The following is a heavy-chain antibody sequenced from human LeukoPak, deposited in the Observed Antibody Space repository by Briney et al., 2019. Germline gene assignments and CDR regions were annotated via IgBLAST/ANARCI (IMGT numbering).Heavy chain of an antibody. D-gene: IGHD4-11*01. CDR3: ARDRLPTLSA. J-gene: IGHJ4*02. CDR1: GGSISSYY. V-gene: IGHV4-59*01. Sequence: SETLSPTCTVSGGSISSYYWSWIRRPPGKGLEWIGYIYYSGSTNYNPSLKSRVTISVDTSKNQFSLKLSSVTAADTAVYYCARDRLPTLSAWGQGTLVTVSS. CDR2: IYYSGST.